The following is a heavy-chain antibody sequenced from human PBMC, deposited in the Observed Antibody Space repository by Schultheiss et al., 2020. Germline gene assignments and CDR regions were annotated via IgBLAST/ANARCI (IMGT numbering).Heavy chain of an antibody. D-gene: IGHD6-13*01. CDR3: ARDLSIAAAGTNPEYYFDY. CDR1: GGTFSSYA. J-gene: IGHJ4*02. CDR2: IIPILGIA. V-gene: IGHV1-69*04. Sequence: SVKVSCKASGGTFSSYAISWVRQAPGQGLEWMGRIIPILGIANYAQKFQGRVTITADKSTSTAYMELSSLRSEDTAVYYCARDLSIAAAGTNPEYYFDYWGQGTLVTVSS.